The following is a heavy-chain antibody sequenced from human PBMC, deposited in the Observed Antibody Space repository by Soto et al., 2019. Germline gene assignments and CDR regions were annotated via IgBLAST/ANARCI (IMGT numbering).Heavy chain of an antibody. CDR1: GFTFSSYG. D-gene: IGHD2-8*01. J-gene: IGHJ6*02. V-gene: IGHV3-30*18. CDR3: AKDSRSCTNGVCYQSDYYYYGMDV. CDR2: IPYDGSNK. Sequence: GGSLRLSCAASGFTFSSYGMHWVRQAPGKGLEWVAVIPYDGSNKYYADSVKGRFTISRDNSKNTLYLQMNSLRAEDTAVYYCAKDSRSCTNGVCYQSDYYYYGMDVWGQGTTVTVSS.